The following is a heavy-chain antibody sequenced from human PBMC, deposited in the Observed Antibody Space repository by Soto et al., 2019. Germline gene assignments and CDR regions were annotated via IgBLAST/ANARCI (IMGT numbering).Heavy chain of an antibody. CDR1: GFTFSSYA. V-gene: IGHV3-30-3*01. CDR2: ISYDGSNK. CDR3: ASPMSPSLLWFGELDLDY. D-gene: IGHD3-10*01. Sequence: GGSLRLSCAASGFTFSSYAMHWVRQAPGKGLEWVAVISYDGSNKYYADSVKGRFTISRDNSKNTLYLKMNSLRAEDTAVYYCASPMSPSLLWFGELDLDYWGQGTLVTVSS. J-gene: IGHJ4*02.